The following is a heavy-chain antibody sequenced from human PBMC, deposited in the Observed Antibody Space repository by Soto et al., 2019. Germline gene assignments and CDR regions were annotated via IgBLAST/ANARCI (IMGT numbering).Heavy chain of an antibody. CDR3: ARGWDASYYYDSSGYYPPGY. V-gene: IGHV1-18*01. J-gene: IGHJ4*02. CDR2: ISAYNGNT. Sequence: ASVKVFCKASGYTFTSYGISWVRQAPGQGLEWMGWISAYNGNTNYAQKLQGRVTMTTDTSTSTAYMELRSLRSDDTAVYYCARGWDASYYYDSSGYYPPGYWGQGTLVTVSS. D-gene: IGHD3-22*01. CDR1: GYTFTSYG.